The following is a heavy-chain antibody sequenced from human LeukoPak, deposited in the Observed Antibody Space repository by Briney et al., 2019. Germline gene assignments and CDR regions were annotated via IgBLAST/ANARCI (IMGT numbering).Heavy chain of an antibody. CDR2: IYPGDSDP. V-gene: IGHV5-51*01. Sequence: KPGESLKISFKGSGXTFTTYWIGWVRQMPGKGLEWMGIIYPGDSDPRYSPSFQGQVTISADTSISTAYLQWRSLKASDSAMYYCVRHGLGSSWFGFDYWGQGTLVTVSS. CDR3: VRHGLGSSWFGFDY. J-gene: IGHJ4*02. D-gene: IGHD6-13*01. CDR1: GXTFTTYW.